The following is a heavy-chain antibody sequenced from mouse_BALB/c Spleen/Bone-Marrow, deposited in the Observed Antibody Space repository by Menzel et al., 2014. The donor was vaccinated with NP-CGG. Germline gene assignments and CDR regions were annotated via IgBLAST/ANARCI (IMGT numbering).Heavy chain of an antibody. D-gene: IGHD2-14*01. J-gene: IGHJ3*01. Sequence: LQESGAELVKPGASVKLSCKASGYTFTSYWMHWVKQRPGQGLEWIGEINPSXGRTNYNEKFKSKATLTVDKSSSTAXMXLSSLTSEDSAVYYCARGGRYDERTWFAYWGQGTLVTVSA. CDR2: INPSXGRT. CDR1: GYTFTSYW. V-gene: IGHV1S81*02. CDR3: ARGGRYDERTWFAY.